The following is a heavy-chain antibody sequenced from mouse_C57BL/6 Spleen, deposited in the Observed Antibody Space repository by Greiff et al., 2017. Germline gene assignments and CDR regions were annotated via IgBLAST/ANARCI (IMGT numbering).Heavy chain of an antibody. J-gene: IGHJ4*01. D-gene: IGHD2-3*01. Sequence: EVQLQQSGPELVKPGASVKISCKASGYTFTDYYMNWVKQSHGKSLEWIGDINPNNGGTSYNQKFKGKATLTVDKSSSTAYMELRSLTSDDSAVYYCARGGYYNIFYAMDYWGQGTSVTVSS. V-gene: IGHV1-26*01. CDR2: INPNNGGT. CDR3: ARGGYYNIFYAMDY. CDR1: GYTFTDYY.